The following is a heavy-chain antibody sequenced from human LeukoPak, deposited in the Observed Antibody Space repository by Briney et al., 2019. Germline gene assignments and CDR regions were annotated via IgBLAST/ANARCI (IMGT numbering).Heavy chain of an antibody. D-gene: IGHD4-11*01. CDR3: GRGFDDYSTYVFNNWFPP. CDR2: IYHSGST. J-gene: IGHJ5*02. Sequence: SETLSLTCTVSGYSISSGYYWGWIRQPPGKGLEWIGSIYHSGSTYYNPSLKSRVAISVDTSKNQFSLKLSSVTAADTAVYYCGRGFDDYSTYVFNNWFPPGGQGPLFPFS. CDR1: GYSISSGYY. V-gene: IGHV4-38-2*02.